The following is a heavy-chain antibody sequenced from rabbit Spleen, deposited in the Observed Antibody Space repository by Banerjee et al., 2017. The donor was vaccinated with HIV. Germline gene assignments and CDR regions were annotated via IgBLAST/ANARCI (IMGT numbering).Heavy chain of an antibody. V-gene: IGHV1S45*01. CDR2: IYTSSGST. CDR3: ARGIDSAGEKSDL. CDR1: GLGFSSGYW. D-gene: IGHD7-1*01. Sequence: QEQLVESGGGLVQPEGSLTLTCKASGLGFSSGYWICWVRQAPGKGLEWIGCIYTSSGSTWYASWVNGRFTISKTSSTVDLKMTSLTAADTATYFCARGIDSAGEKSDLWGPGTLVTVS. J-gene: IGHJ4*01.